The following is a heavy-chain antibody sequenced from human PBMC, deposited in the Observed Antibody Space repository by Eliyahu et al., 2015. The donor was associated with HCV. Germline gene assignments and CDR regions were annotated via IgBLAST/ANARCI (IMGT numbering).Heavy chain of an antibody. CDR3: ARDLGGELDTYYYYGMDV. J-gene: IGHJ6*02. V-gene: IGHV1-18*01. CDR1: GYTFTSYG. D-gene: IGHD3-16*01. CDR2: VSAYNGNT. Sequence: QVQLVQSGAEVKKPGASVKVSCKASGYTFTSYGISWVRQAPGQGLEGMGWVSAYNGNTNYAQKLQGRVTMTTDTSTSTAYMELRSLRSDDTAVYYCARDLGGELDTYYYYGMDVWGQGTTVTVSS.